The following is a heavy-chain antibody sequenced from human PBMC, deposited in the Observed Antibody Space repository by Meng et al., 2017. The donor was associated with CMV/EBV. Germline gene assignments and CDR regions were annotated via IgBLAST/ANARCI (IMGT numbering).Heavy chain of an antibody. V-gene: IGHV3-30-3*01. CDR1: GFTFSSYA. J-gene: IGHJ4*02. D-gene: IGHD1/OR15-1a*01. CDR3: AKDDTGATPWVWFFDY. Sequence: QVQLVESGXGVVQPXRSLRLSCAASGFTFSSYAMHWVRQAPGKGLEWVAVISYDGSNKYYADSVKGRFTISRDNSKNTLYLQMNSLRAEDTAVYYCAKDDTGATPWVWFFDYGGQGTLVTVSS. CDR2: ISYDGSNK.